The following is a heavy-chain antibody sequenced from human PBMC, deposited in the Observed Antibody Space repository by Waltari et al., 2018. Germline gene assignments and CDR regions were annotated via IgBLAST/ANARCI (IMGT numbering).Heavy chain of an antibody. CDR3: ARYSGSYHPFDY. Sequence: QVQLVESGGGLVKPGGSLRLSCSASGFTFSDYYISWLRQAPGKGLEWVSYISSSSSYTNYADSVKGRFTISRDNAKNSLYLQMNSLRAEETAVYYCARYSGSYHPFDYWGQGTLVTVSS. D-gene: IGHD1-26*01. J-gene: IGHJ4*02. V-gene: IGHV3-11*06. CDR1: GFTFSDYY. CDR2: ISSSSSYT.